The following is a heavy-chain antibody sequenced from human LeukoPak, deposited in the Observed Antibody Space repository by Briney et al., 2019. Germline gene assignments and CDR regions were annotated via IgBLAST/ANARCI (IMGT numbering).Heavy chain of an antibody. J-gene: IGHJ4*02. CDR2: INHIVSA. Sequence: SQTLSLTCAVYGGSFRGYYWSWIRQPPGKGLWWIGEINHIVSANYNPSLKSRVTISVDTSKNHFSLKLSSVTAADTAVYYCARGRIVVVVGFDYWGQGTLVTVSS. CDR1: GGSFRGYY. CDR3: ARGRIVVVVGFDY. D-gene: IGHD2-15*01. V-gene: IGHV4-34*01.